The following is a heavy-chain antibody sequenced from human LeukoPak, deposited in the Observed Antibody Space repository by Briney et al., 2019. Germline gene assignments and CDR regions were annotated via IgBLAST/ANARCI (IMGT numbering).Heavy chain of an antibody. V-gene: IGHV4-39*07. CDR3: ARITDYGDYVGHIYWFDP. D-gene: IGHD4-17*01. Sequence: PSETLSLTCTVSGGSISSSSYYWGWIRQPPGKGLEWIGSIYYSGNTYYYPSLKSRVSISIDTSKNQFSLKLSSVTAADTAVYYCARITDYGDYVGHIYWFDPWGQGTLVTVSS. CDR2: IYYSGNT. J-gene: IGHJ5*02. CDR1: GGSISSSSYY.